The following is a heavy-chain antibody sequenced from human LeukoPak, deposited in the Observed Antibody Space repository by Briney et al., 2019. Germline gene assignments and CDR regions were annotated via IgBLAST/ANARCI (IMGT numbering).Heavy chain of an antibody. CDR2: ISWNSGSI. CDR3: VKGYCSGGTCYFDY. CDR1: GFTFDDYA. J-gene: IGHJ4*02. Sequence: GRSLRLSCAASGFTFDDYAMHWVRHAPGKGLEWVSGISWNSGSIGYADSVKGRFTISRDNAKNSLYLQMNSLRSEDMALYYCVKGYCSGGTCYFDYWGQGTLVTVSS. V-gene: IGHV3-9*03. D-gene: IGHD2-15*01.